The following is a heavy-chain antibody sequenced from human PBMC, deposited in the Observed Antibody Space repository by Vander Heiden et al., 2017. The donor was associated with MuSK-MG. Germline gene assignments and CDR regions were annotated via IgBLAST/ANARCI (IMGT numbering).Heavy chain of an antibody. J-gene: IGHJ4*02. V-gene: IGHV5-51*01. CDR1: GYGFTSYW. Sequence: EVQLVQSGAEVKTPGESLKISCTVSGYGFTSYWIGWVRQMPGRGLEWMGIIYPGDSDTRYSPSFQGQVTISADKSISTAYLQWSSLKASDTAMYYCARHACSSGCDFDYWGQGTLVTVSS. CDR3: ARHACSSGCDFDY. CDR2: IYPGDSDT. D-gene: IGHD6-19*01.